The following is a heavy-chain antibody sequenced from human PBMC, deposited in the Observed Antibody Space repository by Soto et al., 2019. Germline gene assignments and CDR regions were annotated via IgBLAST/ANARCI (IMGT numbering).Heavy chain of an antibody. Sequence: EVQLLESGGGLVQPGGSLRLSCAASGFTFSTYAMNWVRQAPGKGLEWVSALTESGGRTYYAESVKGRFTISRDNSRNTLSLQMNGLRVEDTAIYYCARVFSNNYDYWGQGTLVTVSS. CDR1: GFTFSTYA. V-gene: IGHV3-23*01. CDR2: LTESGGRT. J-gene: IGHJ4*02. CDR3: ARVFSNNYDY.